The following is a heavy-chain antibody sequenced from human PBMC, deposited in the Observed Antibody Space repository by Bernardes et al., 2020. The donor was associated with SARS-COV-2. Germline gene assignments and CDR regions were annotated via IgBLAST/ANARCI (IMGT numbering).Heavy chain of an antibody. CDR2: ISSGGLNK. CDR1: GFTFSNYD. D-gene: IGHD1-1*01. V-gene: IGHV3-30*18. CDR3: AKTGGEQRLILLYFDS. Sequence: GGSLRLSCAASGFTFSNYDIHWVRQSPGKGLEWVAGISSGGLNKYYRDSVKGRFTISRDNSKNTLHLQMNSLRPEDTATYYCAKTGGEQRLILLYFDSWGQGTLVSVSS. J-gene: IGHJ4*02.